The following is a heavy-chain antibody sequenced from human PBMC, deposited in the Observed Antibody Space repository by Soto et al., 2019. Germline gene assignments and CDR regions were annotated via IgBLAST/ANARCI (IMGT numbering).Heavy chain of an antibody. CDR2: ISGSGTST. D-gene: IGHD4-17*01. CDR3: AKGTPTVATFRWFDP. J-gene: IGHJ5*02. Sequence: EVPLLESGGGLVQPGGSLRLSCAASGFTFSSYAMSWVRQAPGKGLEWVSAISGSGTSTYYADSVKGRFTISRDNSKSTMYLQMNSLRAEDTAVYYCAKGTPTVATFRWFDPWGQGTLVTVSS. CDR1: GFTFSSYA. V-gene: IGHV3-23*01.